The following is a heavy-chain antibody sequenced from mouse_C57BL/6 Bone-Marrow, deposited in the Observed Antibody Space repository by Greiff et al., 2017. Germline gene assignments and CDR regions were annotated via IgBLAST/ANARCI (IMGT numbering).Heavy chain of an antibody. V-gene: IGHV7-3*01. Sequence: EVNLVESGGGLVQPGGSLSLSCAASGFTFTDYYMSWVRQPPGKALEWLGFIRNKANGYTTEYSASVKGRFTISRDNSQSILYLQMNALRAEDSATYYCARCYYGSSYWYFDVWGTGTTVTVSS. CDR1: GFTFTDYY. D-gene: IGHD1-1*01. J-gene: IGHJ1*03. CDR3: ARCYYGSSYWYFDV. CDR2: IRNKANGYTT.